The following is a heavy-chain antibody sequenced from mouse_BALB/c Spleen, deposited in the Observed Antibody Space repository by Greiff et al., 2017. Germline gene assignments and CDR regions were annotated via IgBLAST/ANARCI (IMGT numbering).Heavy chain of an antibody. CDR2: ISYSGST. V-gene: IGHV3-2*02. J-gene: IGHJ1*01. D-gene: IGHD2-2*01. CDR1: GYSITSDYA. Sequence: EVKLMESGPGLVKPSQSLSLTCTVTGYSITSDYAWNWIRQFPGNKLEWMGYISYSGSTSYNPSLKSRISITRDTSKNQFFLQLNSVTTEDTATYYCARGYGYDGDFDVWGAGTTVTVSS. CDR3: ARGYGYDGDFDV.